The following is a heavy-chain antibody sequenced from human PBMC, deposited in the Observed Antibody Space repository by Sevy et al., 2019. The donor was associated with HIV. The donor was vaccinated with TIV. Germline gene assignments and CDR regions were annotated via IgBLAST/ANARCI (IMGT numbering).Heavy chain of an antibody. Sequence: SETLSLTRTVSGGSISSGGYYWSWIRQHPGKGLEWIGYIYYSGSTYYNPSLKSRVTISVDTSKNQFSLKLSSVTAADTAVYYCARNPQSSDYFDYWGQGTLVTVSS. D-gene: IGHD3-22*01. V-gene: IGHV4-31*03. CDR1: GGSISSGGYY. CDR3: ARNPQSSDYFDY. CDR2: IYYSGST. J-gene: IGHJ4*02.